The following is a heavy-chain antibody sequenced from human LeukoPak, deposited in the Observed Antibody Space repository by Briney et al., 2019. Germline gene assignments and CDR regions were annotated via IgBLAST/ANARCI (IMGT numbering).Heavy chain of an antibody. V-gene: IGHV1-2*06. CDR2: INPNSGDT. Sequence: ASVKVSCKASGYTFTVYHMHWVRQAPGQGLEWMGRINPNSGDTNYAQKFQGRVTMTRDTSISTAYMELSRLRSDDTAVYYCARDYCSSTSCLFDYWGQGTLVTVSS. D-gene: IGHD2-2*01. J-gene: IGHJ4*02. CDR3: ARDYCSSTSCLFDY. CDR1: GYTFTVYH.